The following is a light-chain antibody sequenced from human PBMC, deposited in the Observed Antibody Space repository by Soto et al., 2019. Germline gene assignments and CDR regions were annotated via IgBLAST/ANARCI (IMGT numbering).Light chain of an antibody. J-gene: IGLJ1*01. CDR3: GSWDSSLSAYV. V-gene: IGLV1-51*01. CDR2: DDN. Sequence: QSVLTQPPAVSVAPGQKGTISCSGSRSNIGGNSVSWYQQLPGTAPKLLIYDDNKRPSGIPDRFSGSKSGTSATLGITGFQTGDEADYYCGSWDSSLSAYVFGTGTKVTVL. CDR1: RSNIGGNS.